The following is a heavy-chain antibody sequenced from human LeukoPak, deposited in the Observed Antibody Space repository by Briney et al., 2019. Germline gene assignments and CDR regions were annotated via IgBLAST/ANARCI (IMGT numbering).Heavy chain of an antibody. V-gene: IGHV3-21*01. J-gene: IGHJ6*03. CDR3: ARAQIEYCSGGSCSPGRAYYYFHYMDV. CDR2: ISSSSRYT. D-gene: IGHD2-15*01. Sequence: GGTLRLSCAASGFTFSSYGMNWVRQAPGRALEWVSSISSSSRYTQYTDSVKGRFTISRDNAQNALYLHMDSLTAEDRAVYYCARAQIEYCSGGSCSPGRAYYYFHYMDVWGKGTTVTISS. CDR1: GFTFSSYG.